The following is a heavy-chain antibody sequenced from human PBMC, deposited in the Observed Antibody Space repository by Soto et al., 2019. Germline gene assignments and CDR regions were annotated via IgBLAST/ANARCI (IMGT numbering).Heavy chain of an antibody. CDR3: ARDPAQYNMDV. D-gene: IGHD1-1*01. J-gene: IGHJ6*02. V-gene: IGHV3-33*01. Sequence: GGSLRLSCAASGFTFSSYGMHWVRQAPGKGLEWVAVIWYDGSNKHYADSVKGRFTISRDNSKNTLDLQMNSLRAEDTAVYYCARDPAQYNMDVWGQGTTVTVSS. CDR2: IWYDGSNK. CDR1: GFTFSSYG.